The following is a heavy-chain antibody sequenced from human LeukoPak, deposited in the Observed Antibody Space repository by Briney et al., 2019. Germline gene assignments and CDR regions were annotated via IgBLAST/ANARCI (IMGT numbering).Heavy chain of an antibody. CDR2: ISSNGGST. CDR3: VKDGSSSPYSWYYFDY. D-gene: IGHD6-13*01. Sequence: HPGGSLRLSCSASGFTFSSYAMHWVRQAPGKGLEYVPAISSNGGSTYYADSVKGRFTISRDNSKNTLYLQMSSLRAEDTAVYYCVKDGSSSPYSWYYFDYWGQGTLVTVSS. J-gene: IGHJ4*02. CDR1: GFTFSSYA. V-gene: IGHV3-64D*09.